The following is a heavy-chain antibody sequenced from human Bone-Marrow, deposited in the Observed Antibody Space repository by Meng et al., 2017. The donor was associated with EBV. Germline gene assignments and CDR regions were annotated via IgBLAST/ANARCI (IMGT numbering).Heavy chain of an antibody. CDR3: AREYYDYVWGSYLVGGLDY. V-gene: IGHV3-30-3*01. CDR2: ISYDESNK. J-gene: IGHJ4*02. D-gene: IGHD3-16*01. CDR1: GFTCSSYA. Sequence: QVQLVESGXGVVQPGRSLRLSCAAVGFTCSSYAMHWVRQAPGKGRGWVAVISYDESNKYYADSVKGRFTISRDNSKNTLYLQMNSLRAEDTGVYYCAREYYDYVWGSYLVGGLDYWGQGTLVTVAS.